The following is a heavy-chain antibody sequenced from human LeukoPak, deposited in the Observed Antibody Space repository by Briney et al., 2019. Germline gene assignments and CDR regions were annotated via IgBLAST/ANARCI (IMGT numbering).Heavy chain of an antibody. CDR1: GFTFSTYS. CDR2: ISSSTYI. J-gene: IGHJ4*02. CDR3: ARGTRASGSPLIYFDY. V-gene: IGHV3-21*01. D-gene: IGHD3-10*01. Sequence: GGSLRLSCAASGFTFSTYSMNWVRQAPGKGLEWVSSISSSTYIFDADSVKGRFTTSRDNAKNSLYLQMNSLRAEDTAVYYCARGTRASGSPLIYFDYWGQGTLVTVSS.